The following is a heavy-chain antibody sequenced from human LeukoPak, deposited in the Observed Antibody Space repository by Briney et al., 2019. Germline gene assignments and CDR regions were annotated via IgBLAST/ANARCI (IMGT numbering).Heavy chain of an antibody. CDR1: GGSFSGYY. CDR3: ASRNPTDYDSSDYSWSGNNWFDP. J-gene: IGHJ5*02. Sequence: SETLFLTRAVYGGSFSGYYWSWVRLPPGKGLEWIGEISHSGNINYNPSLKSRISISVDTSKNQFSLILTSVTAADTAVYYCASRNPTDYDSSDYSWSGNNWFDPWGQGTLVTVSS. D-gene: IGHD3-22*01. V-gene: IGHV4-34*01. CDR2: ISHSGNI.